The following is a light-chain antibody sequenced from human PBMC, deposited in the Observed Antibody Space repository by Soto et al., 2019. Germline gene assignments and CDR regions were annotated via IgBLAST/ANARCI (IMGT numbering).Light chain of an antibody. CDR1: NIGSKS. CDR2: YDS. V-gene: IGLV3-21*04. J-gene: IGLJ2*01. CDR3: RMWDSSSDHVV. Sequence: SYELTQPPSVSVAPGKTARITCGGNNIGSKSVHWYQQKPGQAPVLVIYYDSDRPSGIPEGFSGSTTGNTATLTISSVEDGDEAAYYCRMWDSSSDHVVFGGGTKLTVL.